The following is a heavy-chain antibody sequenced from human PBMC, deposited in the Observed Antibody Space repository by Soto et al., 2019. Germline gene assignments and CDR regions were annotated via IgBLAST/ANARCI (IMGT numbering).Heavy chain of an antibody. J-gene: IGHJ6*02. CDR1: GFTFSSYA. D-gene: IGHD3-10*01. CDR3: AKDGFGELLYRTNYYYYYGMDV. V-gene: IGHV3-23*01. CDR2: ISGSGGST. Sequence: GGSLRLSCAASGFTFSSYAMSWVRQAPGKGLEWVSAISGSGGSTYYADSVKGRFTISRDNSKNTLYLQMNSLRAEDTAVYYCAKDGFGELLYRTNYYYYYGMDVWGQGTTVTVSS.